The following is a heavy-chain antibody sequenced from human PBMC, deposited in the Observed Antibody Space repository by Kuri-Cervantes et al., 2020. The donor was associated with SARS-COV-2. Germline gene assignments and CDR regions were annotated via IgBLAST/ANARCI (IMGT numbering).Heavy chain of an antibody. Sequence: GESLKISCAASGFTFSSYSMNWGRQAPGKGLEWVSYINSSSTIYHAASGKGRFTISRDNSQNTLHLHMKSLRSEDTAMYYCAKDRVGVQDFWGQGTLVTVSS. CDR1: GFTFSSYS. CDR3: AKDRVGVQDF. CDR2: INSSSTI. J-gene: IGHJ4*02. D-gene: IGHD2-8*01. V-gene: IGHV3-48*01.